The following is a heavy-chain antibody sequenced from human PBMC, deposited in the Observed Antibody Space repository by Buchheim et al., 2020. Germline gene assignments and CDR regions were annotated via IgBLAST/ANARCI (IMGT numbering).Heavy chain of an antibody. CDR1: GFTFSGFE. CDR2: ISNSGTYT. Sequence: EVQLVESGGGLVQPGGSLRLSCAASGFTFSGFEMNWVRQAPGKGLEWVSYISNSGTYTKYADSVKGRFTISRDNAKNTLYLQMNSLRAEDTAVYHCARLRSGTYYDPLDEWGQG. J-gene: IGHJ4*02. V-gene: IGHV3-48*03. D-gene: IGHD1-26*01. CDR3: ARLRSGTYYDPLDE.